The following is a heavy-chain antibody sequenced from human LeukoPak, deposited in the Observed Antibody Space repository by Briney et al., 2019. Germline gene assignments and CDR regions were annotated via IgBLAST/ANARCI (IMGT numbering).Heavy chain of an antibody. J-gene: IGHJ6*03. CDR3: ARRFLTGYYNVLYYYYMDV. Sequence: GASVKVSCKASGYTFTSYDINWVRQATGQGLEWRGWMNPNSGNTGYAQKFQGRVTMTRNTSISTAYMELSSLRSEDTAVYYCARRFLTGYYNVLYYYYMDVWGKGTTVTVSS. D-gene: IGHD3-9*01. CDR2: MNPNSGNT. CDR1: GYTFTSYD. V-gene: IGHV1-8*01.